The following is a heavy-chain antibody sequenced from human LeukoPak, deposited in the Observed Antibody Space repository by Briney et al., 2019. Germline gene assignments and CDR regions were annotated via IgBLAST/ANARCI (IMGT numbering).Heavy chain of an antibody. CDR1: GGSISSSSYY. Sequence: SQTLSLTCTVSGGSISSSSYYWGWIRQPPGKGLEWIGSIYYSGSTYYNPSLKSRVTISVDTSKNQFSLKLSSVTAADTAVYYCASRVAVTMVRGVPSFFDYWGQGTLVTVSS. CDR2: IYYSGST. D-gene: IGHD3-10*01. J-gene: IGHJ4*02. CDR3: ASRVAVTMVRGVPSFFDY. V-gene: IGHV4-39*07.